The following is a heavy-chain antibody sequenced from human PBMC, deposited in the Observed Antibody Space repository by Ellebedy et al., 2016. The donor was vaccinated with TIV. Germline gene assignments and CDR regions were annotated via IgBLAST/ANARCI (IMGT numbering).Heavy chain of an antibody. J-gene: IGHJ1*01. V-gene: IGHV3-30*04. CDR1: GFTFSSYA. Sequence: PGGSLRLSCAASGFTFSSYAIHWVRQAPGKGLEWVAVISEDGDNTYYADSVTGRFTISRVNSNNTVYLQMNSLRAEDTAVCYCARTRATGGTGFFQHWGQGTLVTVSS. CDR2: ISEDGDNT. D-gene: IGHD1-1*01. CDR3: ARTRATGGTGFFQH.